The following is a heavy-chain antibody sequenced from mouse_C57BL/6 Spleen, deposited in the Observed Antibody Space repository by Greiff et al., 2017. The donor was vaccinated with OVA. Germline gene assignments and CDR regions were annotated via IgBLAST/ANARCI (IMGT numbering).Heavy chain of an antibody. J-gene: IGHJ3*01. CDR2: IYPGSGNT. D-gene: IGHD1-1*01. V-gene: IGHV1-76*01. Sequence: VQVVESGAELVRPGASVKLSCKASGYTFTDYYINWVKQRPGQGLEWIARIYPGSGNTYYNEKFKGKATLTAEKSSSTAYMQLSSLTSEDSAVYFCARENYYGSSPFAYWGQGTLVTVSA. CDR3: ARENYYGSSPFAY. CDR1: GYTFTDYY.